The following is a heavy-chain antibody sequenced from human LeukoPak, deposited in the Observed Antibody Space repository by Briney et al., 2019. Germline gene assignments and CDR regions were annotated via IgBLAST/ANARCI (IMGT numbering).Heavy chain of an antibody. D-gene: IGHD6-13*01. CDR1: GGSISSYY. Sequence: TASETLSLTCTVSGGSISSYYWSWIRQPAGKGLEWIGRIYTSGSTNYNPSLKSRVTMSVDTSKNQFSLKLSSVTAADTAVYYCARVSSSWYQDWYFDLWGRGTLVTVSS. J-gene: IGHJ2*01. CDR3: ARVSSSWYQDWYFDL. CDR2: IYTSGST. V-gene: IGHV4-4*07.